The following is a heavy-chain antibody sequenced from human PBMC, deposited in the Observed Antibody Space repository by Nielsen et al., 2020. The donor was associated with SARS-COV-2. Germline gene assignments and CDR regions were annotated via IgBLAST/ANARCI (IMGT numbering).Heavy chain of an antibody. Sequence: ETLSLTCTVSGGSISSSSYYWGWIRQPPGKGLEWIGSIYYSGSTYYNPSLKSRVTISVDTSKNQFSLKLSSVTAADTAVYYCASYCSSTSCYRLGYYYGMDVWGQGTTVTVSS. CDR3: ASYCSSTSCYRLGYYYGMDV. J-gene: IGHJ6*02. CDR1: GGSISSSSYY. V-gene: IGHV4-39*07. CDR2: IYYSGST. D-gene: IGHD2-2*02.